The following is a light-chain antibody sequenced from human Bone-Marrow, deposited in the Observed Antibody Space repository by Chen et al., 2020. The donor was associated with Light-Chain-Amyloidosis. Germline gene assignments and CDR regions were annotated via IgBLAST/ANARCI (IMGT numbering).Light chain of an antibody. V-gene: IGKV1-39*01. J-gene: IGKJ5*01. CDR2: AAS. CDR3: QQSYSTPPST. Sequence: DIQMTQSPPSLSASVGDRVTITCLASQSISSYLNWYQQKPGKAPKLLIYAASSLQSGVPSRFSGSGSGTDFTLTISSLQPEDFATYYCQQSYSTPPSTFGQGTRLEIK. CDR1: QSISSY.